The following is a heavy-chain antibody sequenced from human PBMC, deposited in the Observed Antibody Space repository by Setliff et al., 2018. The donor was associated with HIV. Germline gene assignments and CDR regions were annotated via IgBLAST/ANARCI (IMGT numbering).Heavy chain of an antibody. J-gene: IGHJ4*02. CDR2: MNPKSGHT. CDR1: GYTFTNYD. V-gene: IGHV1-8*02. D-gene: IGHD1-7*01. Sequence: EASVKVSCKASGYTFTNYDINWVRQATGQGLEWMGWMNPKSGHTGYAQKFQGRVTMTRNTSISTAYMDLSSLRSEDTAVYYCARGYNWNYPLDYWGQGTLVTVSS. CDR3: ARGYNWNYPLDY.